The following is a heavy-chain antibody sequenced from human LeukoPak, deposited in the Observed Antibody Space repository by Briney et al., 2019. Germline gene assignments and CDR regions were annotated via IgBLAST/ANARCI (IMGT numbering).Heavy chain of an antibody. D-gene: IGHD2-2*02. Sequence: PSETLSLTCTVSGGSISSSGYYWGWIRQPPGKGLEWIGSMYYSGSTNYNPSVKSRVTISADTSRNQLSLNLSSVTAADTAVYYCYTTSGGRPHWGQGTLVTVSS. J-gene: IGHJ4*02. CDR1: GGSISSSGYY. V-gene: IGHV4-39*01. CDR2: MYYSGST. CDR3: YTTSGGRPH.